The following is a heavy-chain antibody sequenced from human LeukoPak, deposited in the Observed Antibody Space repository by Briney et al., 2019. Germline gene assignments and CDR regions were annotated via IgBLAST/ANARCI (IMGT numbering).Heavy chain of an antibody. J-gene: IGHJ4*02. CDR1: GYRFTDYW. V-gene: IGHV5-51*01. Sequence: GESLKISCKGSGYRFTDYWIGWVRQMPGKGLAWMGIIYPGDSDTRYSPSFQGQVTISVDKSVSTAYMQWSSLKASDTAMYYCARRAGYSSSWYYFDYWGQGTLVTVSS. CDR2: IYPGDSDT. CDR3: ARRAGYSSSWYYFDY. D-gene: IGHD6-13*01.